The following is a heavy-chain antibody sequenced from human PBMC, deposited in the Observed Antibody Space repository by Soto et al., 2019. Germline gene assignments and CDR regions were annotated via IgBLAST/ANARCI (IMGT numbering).Heavy chain of an antibody. V-gene: IGHV3-30*18. J-gene: IGHJ4*02. CDR2: ISYDGSNK. CDR1: GFTFSSYG. D-gene: IGHD3-22*01. Sequence: PGGSLRLSCAASGFTFSSYGMHWVRQAPGKGLEWVAVISYDGSNKYYADSVKGRFTISRDNSKNTLYLQMNSLRAEDTAVYYCAKDRAEYYYDSSGPKDYWAQGPLVTVSS. CDR3: AKDRAEYYYDSSGPKDY.